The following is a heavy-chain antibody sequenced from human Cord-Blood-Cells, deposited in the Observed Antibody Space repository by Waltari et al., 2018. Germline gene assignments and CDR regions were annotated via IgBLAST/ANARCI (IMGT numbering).Heavy chain of an antibody. Sequence: QVQLQQWGAGLLKPSETLSLTCAVYGGSFSGYYWRWIRQPPGKGLEWIGENNHSGSTNYHPSLKSRFAISVDTSKNQFSLKLSSVPAADTAVYYCARGLGFGELFFDYWGQGTLVTVSS. J-gene: IGHJ4*02. CDR1: GGSFSGYY. V-gene: IGHV4-34*01. CDR2: NNHSGST. CDR3: ARGLGFGELFFDY. D-gene: IGHD3-10*01.